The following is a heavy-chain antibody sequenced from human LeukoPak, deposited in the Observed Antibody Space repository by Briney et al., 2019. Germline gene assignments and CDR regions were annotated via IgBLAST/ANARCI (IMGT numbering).Heavy chain of an antibody. CDR2: INWNGGST. D-gene: IGHD3-22*01. V-gene: IGHV3-20*04. Sequence: GGSLGLSCAASGFTFDDYGMSWVRQAPGKGLEWVSGINWNGGSTGYADSVKGRFTISRDNAKNSLYLQMNSLRAEDTALYYCARANYYDSSGYPVPFDPWGQGTLVTVSS. CDR1: GFTFDDYG. CDR3: ARANYYDSSGYPVPFDP. J-gene: IGHJ5*02.